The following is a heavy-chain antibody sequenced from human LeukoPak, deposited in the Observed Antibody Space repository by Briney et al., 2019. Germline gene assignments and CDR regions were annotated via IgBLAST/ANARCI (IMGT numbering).Heavy chain of an antibody. V-gene: IGHV5-51*01. CDR3: ARAGLYSSSYFDY. CDR2: IYPGDSDT. CDR1: GYSFTNYW. J-gene: IGHJ4*02. D-gene: IGHD6-6*01. Sequence: GESLKISCKGSGYSFTNYWIGWVRQMPGKGLEWMGIIYPGDSDTRYSPSFQGQVTISADKSISTAYLQWSSLKASDTAMYYCARAGLYSSSYFDYWGQGTLVTVSS.